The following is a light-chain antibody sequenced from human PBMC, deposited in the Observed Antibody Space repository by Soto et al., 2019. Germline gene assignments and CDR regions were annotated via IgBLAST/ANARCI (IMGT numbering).Light chain of an antibody. V-gene: IGLV1-47*02. CDR2: TNN. CDR1: SSNIGSNY. CDR3: ATWDDSLSAWV. Sequence: QSVLTQPPSASGTPGQRVSISCSGRSSNIGSNYVYWYQQLPGTAPKLLMYTNNQRPSGVPDRFSGSKSGTSASLAISGLRSEDEADYYCATWDDSLSAWVFGGGTKLT. J-gene: IGLJ3*02.